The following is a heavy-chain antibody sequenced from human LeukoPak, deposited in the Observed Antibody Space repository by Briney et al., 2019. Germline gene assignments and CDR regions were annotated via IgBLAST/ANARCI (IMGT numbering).Heavy chain of an antibody. CDR3: ARGGWYGFGAFDI. V-gene: IGHV3-7*01. CDR2: IKQDGSEK. CDR1: GFTFNSYW. J-gene: IGHJ3*02. Sequence: GGSLRLSCVVSGFTFNSYWMSWVRQTPGKGLEWVANIKQDGSEKYYVDSVKGRFTISRDNAKNSLYLQMNSLRVEDTAVYYCARGGWYGFGAFDIWGQGTMVTVSS. D-gene: IGHD6-19*01.